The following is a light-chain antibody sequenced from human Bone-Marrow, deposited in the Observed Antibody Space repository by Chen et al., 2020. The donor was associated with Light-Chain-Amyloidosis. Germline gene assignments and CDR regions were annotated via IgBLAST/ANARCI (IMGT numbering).Light chain of an antibody. J-gene: IGLJ3*02. CDR3: QVWDRSSDRPV. V-gene: IGLV3-21*02. CDR1: NIGSTS. CDR2: GGS. Sequence: SYVLTQPSSVSVAPGQTATIAWGGNNIGSTSVHWYQQTPGQAPLLVVYGGSGRPSGIPERLSGSNSGNTATLTISRVEAGDEADYYCQVWDRSSDRPVFGGGTKLTVL.